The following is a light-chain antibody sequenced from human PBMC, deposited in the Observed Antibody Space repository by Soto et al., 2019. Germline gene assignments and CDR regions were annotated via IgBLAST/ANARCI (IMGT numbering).Light chain of an antibody. J-gene: IGKJ2*01. CDR1: QTASSSH. CDR2: DAS. V-gene: IGKV3-20*01. CDR3: QQYGRSPYT. Sequence: EIVLTQSPGALSLSPGERATLSCRASQTASSSHLAWYQQKPGQAPRLLIYDASSRATGISDRFSGSGSETDITLTSSRLEPEDVAVYYCQQYGRSPYTFGQGTKVEIK.